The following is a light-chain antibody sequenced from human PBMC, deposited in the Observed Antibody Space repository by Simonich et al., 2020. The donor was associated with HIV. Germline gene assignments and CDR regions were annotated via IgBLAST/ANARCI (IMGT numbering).Light chain of an antibody. CDR1: QTVLYSSNNKNY. V-gene: IGKV4-1*01. J-gene: IGKJ4*01. CDR2: WAS. Sequence: EIVMTQSPDSMAVSLGERATSNCKSSQTVLYSSNNKNYLTWYQQKPGQTTKLLIYWASTRESGVPDRFSGSGSGTDFTLTISSLQAEDVAVYYCQQHNNWPLTFGGGTKVEIK. CDR3: QQHNNWPLT.